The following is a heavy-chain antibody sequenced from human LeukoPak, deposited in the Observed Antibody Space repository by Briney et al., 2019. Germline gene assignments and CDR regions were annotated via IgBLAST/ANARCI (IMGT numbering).Heavy chain of an antibody. CDR2: IYYSGTT. CDR3: ARKRYDDPYFFDY. CDR1: GGSISSGDYY. J-gene: IGHJ4*02. V-gene: IGHV4-30-4*01. Sequence: SQTLSLTCTVSGGSISSGDYYWSWFRQPPGKGLGWIGYIYYSGTTYYNPSLRSRVTISVATSKNPLSLKLNSVTAADTAVYYCARKRYDDPYFFDYWGQGTRVTGSS. D-gene: IGHD3-22*01.